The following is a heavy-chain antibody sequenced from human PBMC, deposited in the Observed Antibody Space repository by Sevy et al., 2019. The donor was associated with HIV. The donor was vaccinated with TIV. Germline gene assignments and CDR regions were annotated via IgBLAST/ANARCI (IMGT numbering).Heavy chain of an antibody. Sequence: GGSLRLSCAASGFTFSSYGMHWVRQAPGKGLEWVAVIWYDGSNKYYADSVKGRFTISRDNSKNTLYLQMNSLRAEDTAVYYCAKAGGYSSGWYLGLNNSDDAFDIWGQGTMVTVSS. CDR3: AKAGGYSSGWYLGLNNSDDAFDI. D-gene: IGHD6-19*01. CDR1: GFTFSSYG. V-gene: IGHV3-33*06. CDR2: IWYDGSNK. J-gene: IGHJ3*02.